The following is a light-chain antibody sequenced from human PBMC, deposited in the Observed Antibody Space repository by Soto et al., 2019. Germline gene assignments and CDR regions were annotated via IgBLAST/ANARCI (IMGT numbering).Light chain of an antibody. J-gene: IGLJ3*02. V-gene: IGLV1-51*01. CDR1: SSNIGKVY. CDR2: DSD. Sequence: QSVLTQPPSVSAAPGQKVTISCSGSSSNIGKVYVSWYQQLPGTAPKLLIYDSDTRPSGIPDRFSGSKSGTSATLGITGLQTGDEADYYCGTWDSSLSAEVFGGGTKLTVL. CDR3: GTWDSSLSAEV.